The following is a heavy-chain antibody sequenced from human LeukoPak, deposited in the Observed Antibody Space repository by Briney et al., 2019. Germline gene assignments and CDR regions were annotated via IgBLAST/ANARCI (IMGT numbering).Heavy chain of an antibody. D-gene: IGHD2-2*01. CDR2: INAYSGNT. CDR3: VFGECSSTSCYPRRDP. J-gene: IGHJ5*02. CDR1: GYTYTTYG. Sequence: ASVKVSCKASGYTYTTYGISWVRQAPGQGLEWMGWINAYSGNTDYTQNLQGRLTMATDTSTTTAYMELRSLRSDDTAVYYCVFGECSSTSCYPRRDPWGQGTLCSVSS. V-gene: IGHV1-18*01.